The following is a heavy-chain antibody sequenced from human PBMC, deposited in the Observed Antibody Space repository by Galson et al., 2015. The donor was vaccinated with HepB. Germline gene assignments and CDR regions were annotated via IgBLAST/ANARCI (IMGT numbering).Heavy chain of an antibody. CDR2: ISTSNGNT. V-gene: IGHV1-18*01. J-gene: IGHJ5*02. CDR1: GYTFTTYA. CDR3: ARDYTISTRIYFDP. Sequence: SVKVSCKASGYTFTTYAMTWVRQAPGQGLEWMGWISTSNGNTKYAQKIQDRVTMTTDTSTSTVYMELRSLKSDDTAVYYCARDYTISTRIYFDPWGQGTLVTVSS. D-gene: IGHD3-9*01.